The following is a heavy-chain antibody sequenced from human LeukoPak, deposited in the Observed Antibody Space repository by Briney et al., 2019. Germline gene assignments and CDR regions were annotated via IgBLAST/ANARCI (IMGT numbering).Heavy chain of an antibody. Sequence: GESLKISCEGSGYSFSDHWIAWVRRMPGKGLEWMGFIFVGDSDTRYSAAFVGQITISADKSAHTAYLQWDSLKASDTAIYFCARMLPGGPSRPNWYFDLWGRGTLVTVSS. D-gene: IGHD2-8*02. CDR2: IFVGDSDT. CDR1: GYSFSDHW. V-gene: IGHV5-51*01. J-gene: IGHJ2*01. CDR3: ARMLPGGPSRPNWYFDL.